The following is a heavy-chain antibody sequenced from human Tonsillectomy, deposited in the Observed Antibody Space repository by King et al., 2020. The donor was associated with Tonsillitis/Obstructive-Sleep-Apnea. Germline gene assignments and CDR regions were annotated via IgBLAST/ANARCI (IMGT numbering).Heavy chain of an antibody. CDR1: GFTFSSYG. Sequence: VQLVESGGGVVQPGRSLRLSCAASGFTFSSYGMHWVRQAPGKGLEWVAVIWDDGSDEYYADSVKGRFSISRDNSKNTLYLQMNSLRAEDTAVYFCARAGDYYDSSAGRYYWYFDLWGRGTLVTVSS. J-gene: IGHJ2*01. CDR2: IWDDGSDE. CDR3: ARAGDYYDSSAGRYYWYFDL. V-gene: IGHV3-33*01. D-gene: IGHD3-22*01.